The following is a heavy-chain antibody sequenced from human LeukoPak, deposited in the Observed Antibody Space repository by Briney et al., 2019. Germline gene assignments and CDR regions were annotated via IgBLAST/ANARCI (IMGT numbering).Heavy chain of an antibody. Sequence: SQTLSLTCAISGDSVSSDSAGWNWIRQSPSRGLEWLGRTYYRSKWFNDYAVFVKSRIKINPDTSENQFSLQLNSVTPGDTAVYYCAREYYYDSSGYYILALDYWGQGTPVTVSS. J-gene: IGHJ4*02. CDR2: TYYRSKWFN. D-gene: IGHD3-22*01. CDR3: AREYYYDSSGYYILALDY. V-gene: IGHV6-1*01. CDR1: GDSVSSDSAG.